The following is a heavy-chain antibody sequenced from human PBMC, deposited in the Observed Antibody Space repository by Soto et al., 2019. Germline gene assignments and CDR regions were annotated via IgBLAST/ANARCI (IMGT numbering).Heavy chain of an antibody. CDR2: IYYSGST. Sequence: PSETLSLTCTVSGGSISSGGYYWSWIRQHPGKGLEWIGYIYYSGSTYYNPSLKSRVTISVDTSKNQFSLKLCSVTAADTAVYYCAREISYDYYDSSGSNWFDPWGQGTLVTVSS. J-gene: IGHJ5*02. D-gene: IGHD3-22*01. CDR1: GGSISSGGYY. V-gene: IGHV4-31*03. CDR3: AREISYDYYDSSGSNWFDP.